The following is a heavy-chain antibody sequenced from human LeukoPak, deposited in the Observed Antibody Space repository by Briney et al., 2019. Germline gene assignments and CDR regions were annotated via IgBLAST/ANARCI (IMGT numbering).Heavy chain of an antibody. J-gene: IGHJ4*02. CDR3: ASNPGFLGYCSSSSCYFDY. V-gene: IGHV1-69*13. Sequence: VASVKVSCKASGGTFSSYAISWVRQAPGQGLEWMGGIIPIFGTAKYAQKFQGSVTITADESTSTAYMELSSLRSEDTAVYYCASNPGFLGYCSSSSCYFDYWGQGTLVTVPS. CDR2: IIPIFGTA. D-gene: IGHD2-2*01. CDR1: GGTFSSYA.